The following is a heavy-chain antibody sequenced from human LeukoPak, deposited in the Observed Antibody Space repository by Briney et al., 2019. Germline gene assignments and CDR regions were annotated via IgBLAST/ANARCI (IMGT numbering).Heavy chain of an antibody. V-gene: IGHV3-21*01. CDR1: GLIFSSYT. Sequence: GGSLRLSCEASGLIFSSYTMNWIRQAPGKGLEWVASINSGSTNPYYADSVKGRFTIYRDDAKESLYLQMTSLRVEDTSVYYCARDFLDAGDYWGQGTVVTVSS. CDR3: ARDFLDAGDY. CDR2: INSGSTNP. J-gene: IGHJ4*02. D-gene: IGHD1-1*01.